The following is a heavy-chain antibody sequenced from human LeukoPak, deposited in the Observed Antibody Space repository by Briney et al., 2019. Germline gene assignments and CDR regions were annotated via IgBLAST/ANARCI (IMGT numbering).Heavy chain of an antibody. Sequence: SETLSLTCAVSTGSLSGYSWGWIRQAPEKGLDWIGEIHHSGSTTYNSSLKNRVTISLDKPKSQFSLILTSVTAADTAVYYCTRQSGTVTPTDYWGQGILVTVSS. CDR3: TRQSGTVTPTDY. CDR2: IHHSGST. CDR1: TGSLSGYS. V-gene: IGHV4-34*01. D-gene: IGHD4-17*01. J-gene: IGHJ4*02.